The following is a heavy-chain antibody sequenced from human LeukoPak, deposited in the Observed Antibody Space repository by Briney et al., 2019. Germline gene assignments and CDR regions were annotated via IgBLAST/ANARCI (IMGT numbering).Heavy chain of an antibody. CDR3: ARRAGAYTHPYDY. J-gene: IGHJ4*02. D-gene: IGHD3-16*01. Sequence: GGSLRLSCAASGFTVSSNYMSWVRQAPGKGLEWVSVIYSGGSTYYADSVKGRFTISRDNSKNTLYLQMDSLRAEDTAVYYCARRAGAYTHPYDYWGQGTLVTVS. CDR1: GFTVSSNY. CDR2: IYSGGST. V-gene: IGHV3-53*01.